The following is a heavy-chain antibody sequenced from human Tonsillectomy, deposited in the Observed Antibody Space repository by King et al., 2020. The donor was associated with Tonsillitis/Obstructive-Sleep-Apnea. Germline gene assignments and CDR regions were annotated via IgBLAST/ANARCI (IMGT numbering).Heavy chain of an antibody. CDR1: GYTFTSYD. D-gene: IGHD3-22*01. CDR3: ARDYYDSSGYYMDV. J-gene: IGHJ6*03. Sequence: QLVESGAEVKKPGASVKVSCKASGYTFTSYDINWVRQAPGQGLEWMGWMHPNSGNTGFAQKFPGRVTMTRDTSKSTAYMELSSLRSDDTAVYYCARDYYDSSGYYMDVWGKGTTVTVSS. V-gene: IGHV1-8*01. CDR2: MHPNSGNT.